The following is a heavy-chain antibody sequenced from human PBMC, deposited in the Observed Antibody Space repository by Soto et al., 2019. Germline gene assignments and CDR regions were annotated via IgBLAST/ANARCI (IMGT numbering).Heavy chain of an antibody. V-gene: IGHV1-18*01. CDR3: ARRNNAFHI. D-gene: IGHD4-4*01. CDR1: GYKFSSYA. CDR2: ISVDSGNT. J-gene: IGHJ3*02. Sequence: ASVKVSCKASGYKFSSYALSWVRQAPGQRLEWLGWISVDSGNTKYVQSLQDRVSMTTDTSTSTAYMELTSLRSEDTAVYYCARRNNAFHIWGQGTMVTVSS.